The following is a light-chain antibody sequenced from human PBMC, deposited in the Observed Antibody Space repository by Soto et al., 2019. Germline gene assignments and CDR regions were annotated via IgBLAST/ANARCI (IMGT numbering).Light chain of an antibody. CDR2: DVR. J-gene: IGLJ2*01. CDR3: CSYAGTYSVI. V-gene: IGLV2-11*01. Sequence: QSALTQPPSVSGYPGQSVTISCSGTSSDIGGYSFVSWYQQHPGNTPKLIIYDVRNRPSGVPDRFSGSKSGNTASLTISGLQAEDEADYYCCSYAGTYSVIFGGGTKLTVL. CDR1: SSDIGGYSF.